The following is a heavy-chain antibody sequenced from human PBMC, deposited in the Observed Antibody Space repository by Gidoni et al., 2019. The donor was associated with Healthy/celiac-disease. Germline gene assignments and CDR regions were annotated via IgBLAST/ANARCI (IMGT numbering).Heavy chain of an antibody. Sequence: QVQLVESGGGVVQPGRSLSIYCAASGLTFSSYAMHWVRRAPGKGLEWVAVISYDGSNKYYADSVKGRFTISRDNSKNTLYLQMNSLRAEDTAVYYCARGVHFDWLLPDYWGQGTLVTVSS. CDR1: GLTFSSYA. CDR2: ISYDGSNK. CDR3: ARGVHFDWLLPDY. D-gene: IGHD3-9*01. J-gene: IGHJ4*02. V-gene: IGHV3-30-3*01.